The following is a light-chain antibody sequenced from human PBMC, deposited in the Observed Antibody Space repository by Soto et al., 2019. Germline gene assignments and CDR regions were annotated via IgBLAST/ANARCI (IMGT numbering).Light chain of an antibody. V-gene: IGLV2-14*01. J-gene: IGLJ1*01. CDR3: GSYTSSSPYV. Sequence: QSALTQPASVSGSPGQSITISCTGTSSDVGGYNYVSGYQQHPGKAPKLMIYEVSNRPSGVSTRFSGSKSGNTASLTISGLQAEDEADYYCGSYTSSSPYVFGTGTKVTVL. CDR2: EVS. CDR1: SSDVGGYNY.